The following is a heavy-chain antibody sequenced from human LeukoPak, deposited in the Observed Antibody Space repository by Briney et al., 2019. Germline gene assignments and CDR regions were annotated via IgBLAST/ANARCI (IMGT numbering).Heavy chain of an antibody. CDR3: ARTDYGDYQYYFDY. CDR2: ISSSSSYT. CDR1: GFTLSDHY. V-gene: IGHV3-11*06. D-gene: IGHD4-17*01. J-gene: IGHJ4*02. Sequence: GGSLRLSCAASGFTLSDHYMSWIRQAPGKGLEWVSYISSSSSYTNYADSVKGRFTIPRDNAKNSLYLQMNSLRAEDTAVYYCARTDYGDYQYYFDYWGQGTLVTVSS.